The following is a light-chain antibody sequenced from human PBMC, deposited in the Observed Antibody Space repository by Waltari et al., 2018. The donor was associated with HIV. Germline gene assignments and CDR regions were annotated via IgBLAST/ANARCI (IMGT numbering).Light chain of an antibody. V-gene: IGLV1-40*01. CDR3: QSYDSSLSGSWV. Sequence: QSVLTQPPSVSGAPGQRVSISCTGSTSNIGAGYDVHWYHQVPGTAPKLLIFGNANRPSGVPDRISCSKSCTSASLAISGLRAEDEAYYYCQSYDSSLSGSWVFGGGTKLTVL. CDR1: TSNIGAGYD. CDR2: GNA. J-gene: IGLJ3*02.